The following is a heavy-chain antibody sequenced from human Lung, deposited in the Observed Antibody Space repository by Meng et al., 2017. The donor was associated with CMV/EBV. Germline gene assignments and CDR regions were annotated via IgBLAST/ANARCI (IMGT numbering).Heavy chain of an antibody. CDR3: AKDSTYSA. CDR1: GFTFSNYA. Sequence: GGSLRLSCAASGFTFSNYAMNWVRQAPGKGLEWVAVIYAGGRSAYYADSVKGRFTIFRDGSKNTVYLEMNSPRAEDTALYYCAKDSTYSAWGQGTLVTVSS. J-gene: IGHJ5*02. V-gene: IGHV3-23*03. CDR2: IYAGGRSA. D-gene: IGHD6-13*01.